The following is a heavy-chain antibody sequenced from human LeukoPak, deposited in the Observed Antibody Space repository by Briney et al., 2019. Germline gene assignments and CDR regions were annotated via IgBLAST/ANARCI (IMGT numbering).Heavy chain of an antibody. CDR1: GYTFTGYY. D-gene: IGHD2-8*01. CDR3: ARWLGWDIVLMVYALDY. CDR2: INPNSGGT. V-gene: IGHV1-2*02. Sequence: GASVKVSCKASGYTFTGYYMHCVRQAPGQGLEWMGWINPNSGGTNYAQKFQGRVTMTRDTSISTAYMELSRLRSDDTAVYYCARWLGWDIVLMVYALDYWGQGTLVTVSS. J-gene: IGHJ4*02.